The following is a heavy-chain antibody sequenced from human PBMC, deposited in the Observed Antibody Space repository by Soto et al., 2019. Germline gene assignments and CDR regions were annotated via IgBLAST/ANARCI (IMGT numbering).Heavy chain of an antibody. V-gene: IGHV4-59*01. CDR1: GGSISSYY. CDR2: IYYSGST. CDR3: ARYNGSSGYYGMDV. J-gene: IGHJ6*02. D-gene: IGHD3-22*01. Sequence: SETLSLTCTVSGGSISSYYWSWIRQPPGKGLEWIGYIYYSGSTNYNPSLKSRVTISVDTSKNQFSLKLSSVTAADTAVYYCARYNGSSGYYGMDVWGQGTTVTVSS.